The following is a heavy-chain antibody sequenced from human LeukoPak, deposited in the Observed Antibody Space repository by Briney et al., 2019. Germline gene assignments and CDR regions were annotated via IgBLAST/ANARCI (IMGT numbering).Heavy chain of an antibody. V-gene: IGHV4-59*08. CDR2: ISDIGSI. J-gene: IGHJ4*02. D-gene: IGHD3-3*01. CDR1: GGSISSYY. CDR3: ARLYDFWSGYLDY. Sequence: SETLSLTCTVSGGSISSYYWSWIRQPPGKGLEWIAYISDIGSINYNPSLKSRVTISVDMSKNQFSLKLSSVTAADTAVYYCARLYDFWSGYLDYWGQGTLVTVSS.